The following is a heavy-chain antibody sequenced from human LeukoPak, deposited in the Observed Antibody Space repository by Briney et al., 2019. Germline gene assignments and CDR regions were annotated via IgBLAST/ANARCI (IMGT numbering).Heavy chain of an antibody. CDR1: GYTYTGYY. CDR3: ARGGYDSSGYYFDFDY. V-gene: IGHV1-2*02. CDR2: INPNSGGT. D-gene: IGHD3-22*01. Sequence: ASVKVSCKASGYTYTGYYMHWVRQAPGQGLEWMGWINPNSGGTNYAQKFQGRVTMTRDTSISTAYMELSRLRSDDTAVYYCARGGYDSSGYYFDFDYWGQGTLVTVSS. J-gene: IGHJ4*02.